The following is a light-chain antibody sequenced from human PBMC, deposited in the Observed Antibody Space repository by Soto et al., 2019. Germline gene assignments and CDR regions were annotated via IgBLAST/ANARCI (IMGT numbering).Light chain of an antibody. J-gene: IGLJ2*01. CDR3: GADHGSGSNFVVV. V-gene: IGLV9-49*01. CDR1: SGYSNYK. Sequence: QPVLTQPPSASASLGASVTLTCTLSSGYSNYKVDWYQQRPGKGPRFVMRVGTGGIVGSKGDGIPDRFSVLGSGLNRYLTIKNIQEEDASDYHCGADHGSGSNFVVVFGGGTKLTVL. CDR2: VGTGGIVG.